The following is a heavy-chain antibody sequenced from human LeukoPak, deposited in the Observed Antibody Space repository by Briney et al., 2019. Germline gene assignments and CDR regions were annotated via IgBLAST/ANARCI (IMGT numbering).Heavy chain of an antibody. V-gene: IGHV3-7*01. CDR2: IKQDGSEK. D-gene: IGHD3-3*01. CDR1: GFTFSSYW. Sequence: RTGGSLRLSCAASGFTFSSYWMSWVRQAPGKGLEWVANIKQDGSEKYYVDSVKGRFTISRDNAKNSLYLQMSSLRAEDTAVYYCARVGYYDFWSGYYWGQGTLVTVSS. J-gene: IGHJ4*02. CDR3: ARVGYYDFWSGYY.